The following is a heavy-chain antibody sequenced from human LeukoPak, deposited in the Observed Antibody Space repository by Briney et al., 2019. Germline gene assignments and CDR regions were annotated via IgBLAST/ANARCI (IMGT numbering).Heavy chain of an antibody. J-gene: IGHJ4*02. Sequence: GGSLRLSCTTSGFTFGDYSMSWFRQAPGKGLEWVGFIRSKGYGGTAEYAASVKGRFTISRDDSNSIAYLQMDSLKTEDTAVYYCTREIRYFDWFQADYWGQGTLVAVSS. CDR1: GFTFGDYS. V-gene: IGHV3-49*03. CDR3: TREIRYFDWFQADY. CDR2: IRSKGYGGTA. D-gene: IGHD3-9*01.